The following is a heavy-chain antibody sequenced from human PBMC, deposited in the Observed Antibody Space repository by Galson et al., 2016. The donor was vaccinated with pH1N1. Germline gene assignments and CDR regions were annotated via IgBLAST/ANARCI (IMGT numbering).Heavy chain of an antibody. CDR3: AKVTDVCTVTRCFPYGMHA. Sequence: SLRLSCAAPGFTFSSCAMSWVRQAPGEGLEWVSAISGSGGTTHDADSVKGRFTISRDNSKNTLYLQMHSLRAEDTATYYCAKVTDVCTVTRCFPYGMHAWGQGTTVTVSS. V-gene: IGHV3-23*01. J-gene: IGHJ6*02. CDR1: GFTFSSCA. CDR2: ISGSGGTT. D-gene: IGHD2-2*01.